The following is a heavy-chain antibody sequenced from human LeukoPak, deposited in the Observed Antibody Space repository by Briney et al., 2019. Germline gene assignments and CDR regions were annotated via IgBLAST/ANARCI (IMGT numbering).Heavy chain of an antibody. D-gene: IGHD3-10*01. J-gene: IGHJ5*02. CDR3: ARGGNYYGSGSYYDNWFDP. V-gene: IGHV3-66*01. CDR2: IYSGGST. Sequence: GGSLRLSCAASGFTVSSNYMSWVRQAPGKGLEWVSVIYSGGSTYYADSVKGRFTISRDNSKNTLYLQMNSLRAEDTAVYYCARGGNYYGSGSYYDNWFDPCGQGTLVTVSS. CDR1: GFTVSSNY.